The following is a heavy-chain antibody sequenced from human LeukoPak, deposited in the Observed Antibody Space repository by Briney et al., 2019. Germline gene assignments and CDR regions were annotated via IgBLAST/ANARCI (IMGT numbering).Heavy chain of an antibody. CDR2: ITGGGDST. D-gene: IGHD3-22*01. CDR3: AKVISSGYYYDS. CDR1: GFTFSNYG. V-gene: IGHV3-23*01. Sequence: GGSLRLSCAASGFTFSNYGMNWVRQAPGKGLFWVSAITGGGDSTYYSDSVKDRFAISRDNSKNTLFLQMNSLRAEDAALYYCAKVISSGYYYDSWGQGTLVTVSA. J-gene: IGHJ4*02.